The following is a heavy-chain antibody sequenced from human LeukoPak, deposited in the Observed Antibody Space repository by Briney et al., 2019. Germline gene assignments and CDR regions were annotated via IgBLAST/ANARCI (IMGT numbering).Heavy chain of an antibody. CDR3: ARASMRMATAGLVDY. J-gene: IGHJ4*02. CDR1: GFIFSDYY. V-gene: IGHV3-11*05. CDR2: ISSSNSYK. D-gene: IGHD5-24*01. Sequence: GGSQRLSCEASGFIFSDYYMGWIRQAPGKGLEWVSYISSSNSYKNYADSAKGRFTVSRDDPKNSLYLQMNSLRAEDTAVYYCARASMRMATAGLVDYWGQGTLVTVSS.